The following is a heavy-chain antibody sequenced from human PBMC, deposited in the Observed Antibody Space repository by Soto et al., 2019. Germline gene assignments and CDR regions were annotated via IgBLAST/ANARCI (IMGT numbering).Heavy chain of an antibody. CDR1: GFSVSATKY. Sequence: EVQLVESGGGLVQPGGSLRLSCVASGFSVSATKYMNWLRQAPDKGLEWVSVIYSRGTDYYADSVKGRFTISRHDSKNTLYLQMDSLRPEVTAVYFCARANDLNAFDMWGQGTMVTVSS. J-gene: IGHJ3*02. CDR2: IYSRGTD. V-gene: IGHV3-53*04. CDR3: ARANDLNAFDM.